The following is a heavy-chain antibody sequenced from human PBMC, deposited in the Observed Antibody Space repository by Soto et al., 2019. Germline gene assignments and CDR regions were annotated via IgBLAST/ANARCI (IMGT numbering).Heavy chain of an antibody. Sequence: QVQLQESGPGLVKPLETLSLTCAVSGGSISNYYWSWIRQTPGKRLEWIGYFYYSGTTKYNPSLKSRATISEDPSKNQFSLELTSVTAADPAVYYCARQPPGGDDSFDVWGQGTMVTVSS. CDR2: FYYSGTT. CDR3: ARQPPGGDDSFDV. CDR1: GGSISNYY. D-gene: IGHD3-16*01. J-gene: IGHJ3*01. V-gene: IGHV4-59*08.